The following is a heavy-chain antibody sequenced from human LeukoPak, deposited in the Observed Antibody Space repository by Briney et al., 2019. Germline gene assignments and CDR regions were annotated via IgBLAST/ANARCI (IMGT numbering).Heavy chain of an antibody. CDR2: ISSSSSYI. V-gene: IGHV3-21*01. J-gene: IGHJ3*02. Sequence: PGGSLRLSCAASGLTFSSYSMNWVRQAPGKGLEWVSSISSSSSYIYYADSVKGRFTISRDNAKNSLYLQMNSLRAEDTAVYYCARYCSSTSCSGEDAFDIWGQGTMVTVSS. CDR1: GLTFSSYS. D-gene: IGHD2-2*01. CDR3: ARYCSSTSCSGEDAFDI.